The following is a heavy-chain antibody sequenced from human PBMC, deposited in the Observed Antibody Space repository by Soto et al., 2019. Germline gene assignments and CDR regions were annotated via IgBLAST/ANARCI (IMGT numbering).Heavy chain of an antibody. D-gene: IGHD6-13*01. V-gene: IGHV3-66*01. CDR1: GFTFSSYN. Sequence: GGSLRLSCAASGFTFSSYNMNWVRQAPGKGLEWVSVIYTAGSADFADSVKGRFTVSRDNSKNTLFLQMSSLRAEDTAVYYCARVPSSSYHYFDYWGQGTLVTVSS. CDR2: IYTAGSA. CDR3: ARVPSSSYHYFDY. J-gene: IGHJ4*02.